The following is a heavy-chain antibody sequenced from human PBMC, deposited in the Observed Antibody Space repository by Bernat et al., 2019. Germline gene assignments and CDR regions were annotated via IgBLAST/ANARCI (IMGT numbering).Heavy chain of an antibody. D-gene: IGHD3-3*01. Sequence: EVQLVESGGGLVQPGGSLRLSCAASGFTFSSYEMNWVRQAPGKGLEWVSYISSSGSTIYYADSVKGRFTISRDNAKNSLYLQMNSLRAEDTAVYYCARRAVYDFWSGYRRNNWFDPWGQGTLVTVSS. CDR2: ISSSGSTI. J-gene: IGHJ5*02. V-gene: IGHV3-48*03. CDR3: ARRAVYDFWSGYRRNNWFDP. CDR1: GFTFSSYE.